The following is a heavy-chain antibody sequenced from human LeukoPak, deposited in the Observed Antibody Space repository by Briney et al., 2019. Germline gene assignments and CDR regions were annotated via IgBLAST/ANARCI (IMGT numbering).Heavy chain of an antibody. V-gene: IGHV1-18*01. J-gene: IGHJ3*02. CDR3: ARDWSYYYDSGDAFDI. Sequence: GASVKVSCKASGYTFTSYGISWVRQAPGQGLEWMGWISAYNGNTNYAQKLQGRVTMTTDTSTSTAYMELRSLRSDDTAVYYCARDWSYYYDSGDAFDIWGQGTMVTVSS. D-gene: IGHD3-22*01. CDR2: ISAYNGNT. CDR1: GYTFTSYG.